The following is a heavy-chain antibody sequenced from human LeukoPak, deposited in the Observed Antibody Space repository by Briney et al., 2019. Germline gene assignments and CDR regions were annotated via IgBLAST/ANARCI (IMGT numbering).Heavy chain of an antibody. CDR1: HGSNRRGPHY. J-gene: IGHJ4*02. D-gene: IGHD3-10*01. CDR2: IYYGENT. CDR3: ARFNVRGVIMGAFDY. V-gene: IGHV4-39*07. Sequence: LTCTCTHGSNRRGPHYSPWNSKPPHKGLNWLGNIYYGENTNYNPSLKSRVTISVDSSKSQFSLKLSSVTAADTAVYYCARFNVRGVIMGAFDYWGQGTLVTVSS.